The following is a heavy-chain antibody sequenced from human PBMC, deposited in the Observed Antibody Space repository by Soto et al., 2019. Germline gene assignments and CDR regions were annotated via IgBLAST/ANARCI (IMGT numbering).Heavy chain of an antibody. V-gene: IGHV4-4*02. CDR2: IYHSGTT. D-gene: IGHD3-22*01. J-gene: IGHJ6*02. CDR3: ARTSYSDSSGYYGMDV. CDR1: AGSISSSNW. Sequence: PSGTLSLTCAVSAGSISSSNWWTWVRQSPGKGLEWIGEIYHSGTTNYNPSLTSRVTVSVDKSNNQFSLKLTSVTAADTAVYYCARTSYSDSSGYYGMDVWAQGTTVNVSS.